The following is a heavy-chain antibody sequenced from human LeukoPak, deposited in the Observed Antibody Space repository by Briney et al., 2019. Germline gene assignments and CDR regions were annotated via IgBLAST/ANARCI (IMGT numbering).Heavy chain of an antibody. CDR2: INPNSGGT. V-gene: IGHV1-2*02. CDR3: ARLGYSSGLYLFDY. Sequence: SVKVSCKASGYTFTGYYMHWVRQAPGQGLEWMGWINPNSGGTNYAQKFQGRVTMTRDTSISTAYMELSRLRSDDTAVYYCARLGYSSGLYLFDYWGRGTGHRVL. J-gene: IGHJ4*02. D-gene: IGHD6-19*01. CDR1: GYTFTGYY.